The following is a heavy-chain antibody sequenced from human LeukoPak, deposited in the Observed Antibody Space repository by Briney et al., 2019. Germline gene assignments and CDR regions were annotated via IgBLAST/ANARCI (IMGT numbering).Heavy chain of an antibody. D-gene: IGHD6-13*01. CDR3: ARRYSSSWYVGFFDP. CDR2: IYYSGST. CDR1: GDSIRNY. Sequence: KPSETLSLTCTVSGDSIRNYWSWIRQSPGKGLEWIGYIYYSGSTNYNPSLESRVAMSVDTSKNQFSLRLSSVTAADTAIYYCARRYSSSWYVGFFDPWGQGTLVTVSS. J-gene: IGHJ5*02. V-gene: IGHV4-59*08.